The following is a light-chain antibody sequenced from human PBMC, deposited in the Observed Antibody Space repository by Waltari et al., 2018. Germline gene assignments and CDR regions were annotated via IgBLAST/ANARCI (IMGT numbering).Light chain of an antibody. CDR2: DAS. V-gene: IGKV3-11*01. J-gene: IGKJ4*01. CDR1: QTINNY. Sequence: EIVLTQSPATLSLSPGERATLYCRASQTINNYLAWYQQRPGQAPRLLIYDASTRATGIPARFSGSGSGTDFTLTISSLEPEDFEIYYCQRRSNWPPTLTFGGGTKVEIK. CDR3: QRRSNWPPTLT.